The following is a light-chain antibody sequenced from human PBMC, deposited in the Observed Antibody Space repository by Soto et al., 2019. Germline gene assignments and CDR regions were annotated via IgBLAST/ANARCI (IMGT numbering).Light chain of an antibody. J-gene: IGKJ1*01. V-gene: IGKV3-20*01. CDR1: QSVSSSY. CDR2: GAS. Sequence: EIALTQSPGTLSLSPGERATLSCRASQSVSSSYLAWYQQKPGQAPRLLISGASSRATGIPDRFSGSGSGTDFTLTISRLEPEDFAVYYCQQYGSSSWTFGQGTKVDIK. CDR3: QQYGSSSWT.